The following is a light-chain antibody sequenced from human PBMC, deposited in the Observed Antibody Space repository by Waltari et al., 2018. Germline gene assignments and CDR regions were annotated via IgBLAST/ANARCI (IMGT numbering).Light chain of an antibody. J-gene: IGLJ2*01. CDR1: SSNIGAGYD. CDR3: QSYDGSLSASI. Sequence: QSVLTQPPSMSGAPGQRVTISCTGSSSNIGAGYDVHWYQQLPGTAPKLLIYSYNNLPSWVPDRFAGSKSGTSASLAIAGLQAEDEADYYCQSYDGSLSASIFGGGTKLTVL. CDR2: SYN. V-gene: IGLV1-40*01.